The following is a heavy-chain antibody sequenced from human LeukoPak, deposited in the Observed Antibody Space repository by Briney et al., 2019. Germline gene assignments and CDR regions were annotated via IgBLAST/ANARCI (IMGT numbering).Heavy chain of an antibody. D-gene: IGHD1-26*01. CDR1: GFTFSSYT. CDR3: ARDLGGAGDY. J-gene: IGHJ4*02. Sequence: GGSLRLSCAASGFTFSSYTMNWVRQAPGKGLEWVAVISYDGSNKYYADSVKGRFTISRDNSKNTPYLQMNSLRAEDTAVYYCARDLGGAGDYWGQGTLVTVSS. CDR2: ISYDGSNK. V-gene: IGHV3-30*04.